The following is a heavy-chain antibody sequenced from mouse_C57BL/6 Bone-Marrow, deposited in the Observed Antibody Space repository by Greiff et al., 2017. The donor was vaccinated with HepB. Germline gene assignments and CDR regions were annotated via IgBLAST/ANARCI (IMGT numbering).Heavy chain of an antibody. CDR3: ARGPTLAWFAY. CDR2: IDPSDSYT. CDR1: GYTFTSYW. Sequence: QVQLQQPGAELVKPGASVKLSCKASGYTFTSYWMQWVKQRPGQGLEWIGEIDPSDSYTNYNQKFKGKATLTVDTSSSTAYMQLSSLTSEDSAVYYCARGPTLAWFAYWGQGTLVTVSA. D-gene: IGHD6-1*01. J-gene: IGHJ3*01. V-gene: IGHV1-50*01.